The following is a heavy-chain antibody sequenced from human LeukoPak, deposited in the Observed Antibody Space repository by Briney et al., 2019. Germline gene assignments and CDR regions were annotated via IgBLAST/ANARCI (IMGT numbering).Heavy chain of an antibody. CDR3: AKATTSRWYVNYFDY. J-gene: IGHJ4*02. CDR2: FSGSGGSA. D-gene: IGHD6-13*01. CDR1: GFTFRNYA. V-gene: IGHV3-23*01. Sequence: GGSLRLSCAASGFTFRNYAMVWVRQAPGKGLEWVSAFSGSGGSAYYAGSVKGRFTISRDDSKNTLYLQMNILRAEDTAVYYCAKATTSRWYVNYFDYWGQGTLVTVSS.